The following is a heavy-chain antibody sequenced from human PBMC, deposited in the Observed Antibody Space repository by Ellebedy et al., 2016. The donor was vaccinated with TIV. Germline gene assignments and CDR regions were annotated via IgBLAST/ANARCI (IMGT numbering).Heavy chain of an antibody. CDR1: GGSISSNY. V-gene: IGHV4-4*07. D-gene: IGHD3-22*01. CDR3: ARDGLHSSGWYCDY. J-gene: IGHJ4*02. CDR2: IYSTGSTGGT. Sequence: MPSETLSLTCSVSGGSISSNYWSWIRQPAGKGLEWIGRIYSTGSTGGTNYSPSLKSRITMSVDRSKNQFSLKLSSVTAADTAVYYCARDGLHSSGWYCDYWGQGTQVTVSS.